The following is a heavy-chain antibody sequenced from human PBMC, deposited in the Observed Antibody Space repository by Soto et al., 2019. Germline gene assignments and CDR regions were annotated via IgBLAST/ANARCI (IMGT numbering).Heavy chain of an antibody. J-gene: IGHJ6*02. CDR1: GGTFSSYA. Sequence: AVKVACKASGGTFSSYAISWVRQAPGQGLEWMGGIIPIFGTANYAQKFQGRVTITADESTSTAYMELSSLRSEDTAVYYCARSLRSLEWLAYYYYGMDVWGQGTTVAVSS. V-gene: IGHV1-69*13. CDR2: IIPIFGTA. D-gene: IGHD3-3*01. CDR3: ARSLRSLEWLAYYYYGMDV.